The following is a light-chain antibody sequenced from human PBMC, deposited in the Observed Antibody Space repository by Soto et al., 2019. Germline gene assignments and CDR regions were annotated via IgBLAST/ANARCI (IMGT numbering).Light chain of an antibody. Sequence: EIVMTQSPATLSVSPGERATLSSRASQSVTSNLAWYQQKPGQARRLLIYGASTRATAIPARFSGSGYGTEFTLTISSLQSEDFAVYYCQQYNNWPRTFDHGNKVEIK. CDR3: QQYNNWPRT. CDR1: QSVTSN. J-gene: IGKJ1*01. CDR2: GAS. V-gene: IGKV3-15*01.